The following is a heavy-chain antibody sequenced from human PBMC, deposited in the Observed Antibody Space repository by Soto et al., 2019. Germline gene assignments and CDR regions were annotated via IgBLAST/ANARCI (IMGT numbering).Heavy chain of an antibody. V-gene: IGHV4-34*01. CDR2: INHSGST. CDR3: ARAKILMGP. Sequence: PXGTLSITCAVYGGSFSGYYWSWIRQPPGKGLEWIGEINHSGSTNYNPSLKSRVTISVDTSKNQFSLKLSSVTAADTAVYYCARAKILMGPWGQGTLVTVSS. CDR1: GGSFSGYY. D-gene: IGHD1-26*01. J-gene: IGHJ5*02.